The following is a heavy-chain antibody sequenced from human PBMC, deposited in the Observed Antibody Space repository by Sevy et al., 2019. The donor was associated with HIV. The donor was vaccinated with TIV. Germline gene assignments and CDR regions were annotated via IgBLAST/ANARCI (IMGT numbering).Heavy chain of an antibody. CDR1: GFTFSSYA. D-gene: IGHD6-25*01. CDR3: AKDQDSSGNWYFDL. Sequence: GGSLRLSCAASGFTFSSYAMSWVRQAPGKGLEWVSAISGSGGSTYYADSEKGRFTISRDNSKNTRYLQMNSLRAEDTAVYYCAKDQDSSGNWYFDLWGRGTLVTVSS. CDR2: ISGSGGST. J-gene: IGHJ2*01. V-gene: IGHV3-23*01.